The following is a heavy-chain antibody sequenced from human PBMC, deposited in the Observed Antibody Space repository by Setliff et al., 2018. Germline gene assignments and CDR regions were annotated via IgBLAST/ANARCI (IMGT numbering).Heavy chain of an antibody. CDR2: ITDDGDTT. CDR3: AKSSGSSSATNLEY. D-gene: IGHD3-10*01. J-gene: IGHJ4*02. V-gene: IGHV3-23*01. Sequence: PGGSLRLSCTTSGFTFFSYTMNWVRQAPGKGLEWVSAITDDGDTTHYAGSVKGRFTIDRDNTNSKLYLQMNSLRVEDTALYNCAKSSGSSSATNLEYLGPGTLVTVSS. CDR1: GFTFFSYT.